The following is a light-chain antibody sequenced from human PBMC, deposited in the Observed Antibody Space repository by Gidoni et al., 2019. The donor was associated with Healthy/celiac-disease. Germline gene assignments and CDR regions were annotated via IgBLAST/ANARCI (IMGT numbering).Light chain of an antibody. CDR2: GAS. Sequence: EIVMTQSTATLSVSPGERATLPCRASHSVSSNLAWYQQKPGQAPRLLIYGASTRATGIPARFSGSGSGTEFTLTISSLQSEDFAVYYCQQYNNWPPSYTFGGGTKVEIK. CDR3: QQYNNWPPSYT. J-gene: IGKJ4*01. V-gene: IGKV3-15*01. CDR1: HSVSSN.